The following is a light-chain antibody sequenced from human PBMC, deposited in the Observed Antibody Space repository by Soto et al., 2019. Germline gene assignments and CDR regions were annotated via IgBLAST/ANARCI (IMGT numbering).Light chain of an antibody. CDR1: QSVSSN. CDR3: QQYNKSPVT. Sequence: EIVMTQSPATLSVSPGERATLSCRASQSVSSNLAWYQQKPGQAPRLLIYGASTRATGIPARFSGSGSGTEFTLTISRQPSEDVVVYCWQQYNKSPVTFGQGTRLEIK. V-gene: IGKV3-15*01. J-gene: IGKJ5*01. CDR2: GAS.